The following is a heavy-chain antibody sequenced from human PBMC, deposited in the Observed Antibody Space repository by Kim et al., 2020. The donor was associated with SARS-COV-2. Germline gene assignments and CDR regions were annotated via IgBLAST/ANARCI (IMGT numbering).Heavy chain of an antibody. CDR3: ARAIRGSYYSDY. Sequence: YADSVKGRFTISIDNAKNSLYLQMISLRAEDTAVYYCARAIRGSYYSDYWGQGTLVTVSS. J-gene: IGHJ4*02. D-gene: IGHD1-26*01. V-gene: IGHV3-48*03.